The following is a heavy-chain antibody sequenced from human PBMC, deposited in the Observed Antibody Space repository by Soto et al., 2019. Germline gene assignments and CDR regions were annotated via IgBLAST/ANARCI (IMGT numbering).Heavy chain of an antibody. Sequence: GSLRLSCAASGFTFSSYAMHWVRQAPGKGLEYVSAISSNGGSTYYANSVKGRFTISRDNSKNTLYLQMGSLRAEDMAVYYCARVAFLDYYYYMDVWGKGTTVTVSS. CDR2: ISSNGGST. D-gene: IGHD3-3*02. J-gene: IGHJ6*03. V-gene: IGHV3-64*01. CDR3: ARVAFLDYYYYMDV. CDR1: GFTFSSYA.